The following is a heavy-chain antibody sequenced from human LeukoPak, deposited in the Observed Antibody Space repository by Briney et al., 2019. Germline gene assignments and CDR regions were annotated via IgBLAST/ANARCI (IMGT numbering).Heavy chain of an antibody. CDR3: ARDLVVTSYYYYGMDV. CDR1: GFTFSSYA. V-gene: IGHV3-30*04. J-gene: IGHJ6*02. Sequence: PGRSLSLSCAASGFTFSSYAMHWVRQAPGKGLEWVAVISYDGSNKYYADSVKGRFTISRDNSKNTLYLQMNSLRAEDTAVYYCARDLVVTSYYYYGMDVWGQGTTVTVSS. D-gene: IGHD4-23*01. CDR2: ISYDGSNK.